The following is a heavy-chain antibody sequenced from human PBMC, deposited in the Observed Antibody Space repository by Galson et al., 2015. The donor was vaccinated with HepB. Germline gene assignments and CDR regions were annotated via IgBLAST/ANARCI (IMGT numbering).Heavy chain of an antibody. CDR2: INAGNGNT. V-gene: IGHV1-3*01. D-gene: IGHD2-15*01. J-gene: IGHJ5*02. Sequence: SVKVSCKASGYTFTSYAMHWVRQAPGQRLEWMGWINAGNGNTKYSQKFQGRVTITRDTSASTAYMELSSLRSEDTAVYYCARDPIGYCSGGSCSDLGFDPWGQGTLVTVSS. CDR1: GYTFTSYA. CDR3: ARDPIGYCSGGSCSDLGFDP.